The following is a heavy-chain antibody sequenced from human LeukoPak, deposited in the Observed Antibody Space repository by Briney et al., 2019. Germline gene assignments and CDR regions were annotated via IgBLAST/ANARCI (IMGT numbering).Heavy chain of an antibody. CDR1: GDSVSSNTAA. V-gene: IGHV6-1*01. Sequence: SQTLSLTCAISGDSVSSNTAAWNWIRQSPSRGLEWLGRTYYRSKWYNDFAVSVKSRITINPDTSKNQFSLQLNSVTPEDTAVYYCARDVANMYSSSWYDYWGQGTLVTVSS. D-gene: IGHD6-13*01. CDR3: ARDVANMYSSSWYDY. CDR2: TYYRSKWYN. J-gene: IGHJ4*02.